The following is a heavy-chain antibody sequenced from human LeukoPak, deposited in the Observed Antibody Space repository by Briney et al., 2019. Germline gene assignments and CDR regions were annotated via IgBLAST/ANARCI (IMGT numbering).Heavy chain of an antibody. Sequence: SETLSLTCTVSGGSIRSSYYYWGWIRQPPGKGLEWIGSIYDSGSTYYNPSLKSRVTISVDTSKNQFPLKLNSVTAADTAVYYCARDRVTHLWSGSRSVYYYYGMDVWGQGTTVTVSS. CDR3: ARDRVTHLWSGSRSVYYYYGMDV. V-gene: IGHV4-39*02. CDR2: IYDSGST. CDR1: GGSIRSSYYY. J-gene: IGHJ6*02. D-gene: IGHD3-3*01.